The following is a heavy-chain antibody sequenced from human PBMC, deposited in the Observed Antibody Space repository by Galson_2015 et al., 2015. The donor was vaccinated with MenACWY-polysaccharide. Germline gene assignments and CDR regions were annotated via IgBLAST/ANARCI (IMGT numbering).Heavy chain of an antibody. V-gene: IGHV3-33*01. D-gene: IGHD2-21*01. CDR3: AREGSRIVFHAFDF. Sequence: SLRLSCAASGITASGNTFSGSGMHWVRQAPGKGLEWLAVIQYDGSNKVYADSVKGRFSISRDNSKNTLYLEMKSLRADDKAVYYCAREGSRIVFHAFDFWGQGTMVTVSS. CDR2: IQYDGSNK. J-gene: IGHJ3*01. CDR1: GITASGNTFSGSG.